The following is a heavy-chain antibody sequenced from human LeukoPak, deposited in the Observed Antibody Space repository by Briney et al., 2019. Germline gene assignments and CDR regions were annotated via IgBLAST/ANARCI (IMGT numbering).Heavy chain of an antibody. V-gene: IGHV4-59*01. CDR2: IYYSGST. J-gene: IGHJ4*02. CDR3: ARGLIYGWGMLFDY. CDR1: GGSISSYY. D-gene: IGHD3-10*01. Sequence: SETLSLTCTVSGGSISSYYWSWIRQPPGKGLEWIGYIYYSGSTNYNPSLKSRVTISVDTSKNQFSLKLSSVTAADTAVYYCARGLIYGWGMLFDYGGQGALVTVSS.